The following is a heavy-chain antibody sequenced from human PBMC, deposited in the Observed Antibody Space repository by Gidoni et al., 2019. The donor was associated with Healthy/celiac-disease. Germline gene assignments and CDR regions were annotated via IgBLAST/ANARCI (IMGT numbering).Heavy chain of an antibody. V-gene: IGHV4-59*01. CDR1: GGSISGSY. J-gene: IGHJ4*02. Sequence: QVQLQESGPGLVKPSETLSLTCTVPGGSISGSYWGWIRQPPGKGLEWIGYIYYSGSTNYNPSLKSRVTISVDTSKNQFSLKLSSVTAADTAVYYCARMWSYYDPRGPSVIDYWGQGTLVTVSS. CDR2: IYYSGST. CDR3: ARMWSYYDPRGPSVIDY. D-gene: IGHD3-22*01.